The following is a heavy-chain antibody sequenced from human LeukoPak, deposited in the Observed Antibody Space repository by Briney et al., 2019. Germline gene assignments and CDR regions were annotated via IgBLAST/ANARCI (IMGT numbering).Heavy chain of an antibody. D-gene: IGHD3-22*01. CDR1: GGSFDGYY. J-gene: IGHJ4*02. Sequence: TSETLSLTCAVFGGSFDGYYWSWIRQPPGKGLEWIGEITYDGSTNYNPSLKSRVTISVDTSKNQFSLNLNSVTAADTAVYYCALWGYFDSSGRHFWGQGTLVTVSS. CDR3: ALWGYFDSSGRHF. CDR2: ITYDGST. V-gene: IGHV4-34*01.